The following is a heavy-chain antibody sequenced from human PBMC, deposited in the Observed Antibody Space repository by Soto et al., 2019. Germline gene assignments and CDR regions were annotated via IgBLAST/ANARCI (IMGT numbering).Heavy chain of an antibody. V-gene: IGHV3-21*01. D-gene: IGHD6-19*01. Sequence: GGSLRLSCAASGFTFSSYSMNWVRQAPGKGLGWVSSISSSSSYIYYADSVKGRFTISRDNAKNSLYLQMNSLRAEDTAVYYCARRSDRLVRQKKYGMEVWGQGTTVTVSS. CDR1: GFTFSSYS. J-gene: IGHJ6*02. CDR3: ARRSDRLVRQKKYGMEV. CDR2: ISSSSSYI.